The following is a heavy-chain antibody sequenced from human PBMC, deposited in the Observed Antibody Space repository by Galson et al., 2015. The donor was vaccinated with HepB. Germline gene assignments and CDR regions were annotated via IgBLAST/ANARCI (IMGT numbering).Heavy chain of an antibody. J-gene: IGHJ4*02. D-gene: IGHD3-10*01. CDR2: ISSSSSSI. CDR3: ARVRGITMVRGTEGEFDY. V-gene: IGHV3-48*01. Sequence: SLRLSCAASGVTFSNYCMSWVRQAPGMGLEWVSYISSSSSSIYYADSVKGRFTISRDNAKNSLYLQINSLRAEDTAVYYCARVRGITMVRGTEGEFDYWGQGTLVTVSS. CDR1: GVTFSNYC.